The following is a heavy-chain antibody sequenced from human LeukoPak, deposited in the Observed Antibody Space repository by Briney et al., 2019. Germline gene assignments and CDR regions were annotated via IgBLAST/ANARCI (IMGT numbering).Heavy chain of an antibody. Sequence: SETLSLTCAVSGGSIRSGGYSWSWIRQPPGKGLEWIGYIYHSGSTYYNPSLKSRVTISVDRSKNQFSLKLSSVTAADTAVYYCARGRSSGYFVYGYFDYWGQGTLVTVSS. CDR1: GGSIRSGGYS. V-gene: IGHV4-30-2*01. CDR2: IYHSGST. J-gene: IGHJ4*02. D-gene: IGHD3-22*01. CDR3: ARGRSSGYFVYGYFDY.